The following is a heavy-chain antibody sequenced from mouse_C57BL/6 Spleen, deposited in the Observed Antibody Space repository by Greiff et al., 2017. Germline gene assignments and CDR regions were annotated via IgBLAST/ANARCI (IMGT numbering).Heavy chain of an antibody. CDR1: GYTFTDYY. D-gene: IGHD2-1*01. Sequence: QVQLKESGAELVRPGASVKLSCKASGYTFTDYYINWVKQRPGQGLEWIARIYPGSGNTYYNEKFKGKATLTAEKSSSTAYMQLSSLTSEDSAVYFCAIYYGNPWFAYWGQGTLVTVSA. V-gene: IGHV1-76*01. CDR2: IYPGSGNT. CDR3: AIYYGNPWFAY. J-gene: IGHJ3*01.